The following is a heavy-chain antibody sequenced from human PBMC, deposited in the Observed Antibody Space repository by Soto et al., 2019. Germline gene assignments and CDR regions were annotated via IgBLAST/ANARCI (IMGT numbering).Heavy chain of an antibody. CDR3: ARFGAARRTSGIDY. J-gene: IGHJ4*02. CDR1: GGSSSGYY. Sequence: QGQLQRWGAGRLKPSETLSLTCAFYGGSSSGYYWSWIRQPPGKGLEWIGEINHSGGTNYNPSLKSRVTISVDTSKNQFSLKLSSVTAADTAVYYCARFGAARRTSGIDYWGQGTLVTVSS. V-gene: IGHV4-34*01. D-gene: IGHD6-6*01. CDR2: INHSGGT.